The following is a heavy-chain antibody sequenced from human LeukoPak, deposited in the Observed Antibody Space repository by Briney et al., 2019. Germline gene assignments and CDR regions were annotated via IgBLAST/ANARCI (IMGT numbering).Heavy chain of an antibody. CDR1: GITLSNYG. D-gene: IGHD3-22*01. CDR3: AKRGVVIRVILVGFHKEAYYFDS. Sequence: PGGSLRLSCAVSGITLSNYGISWVRQAPGKGLEWVAGMSGSGDRTNYADSVKGRFTISRDNPKNTLYLQMNSLRAEDTAVYFCAKRGVVIRVILVGFHKEAYYFDSWGQGALVTVSS. CDR2: MSGSGDRT. J-gene: IGHJ4*02. V-gene: IGHV3-23*01.